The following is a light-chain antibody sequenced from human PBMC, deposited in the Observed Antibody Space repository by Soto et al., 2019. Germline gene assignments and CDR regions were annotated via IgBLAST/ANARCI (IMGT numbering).Light chain of an antibody. CDR1: QSIRRS. CDR2: AES. J-gene: IGKJ5*01. V-gene: IGKV1-39*01. Sequence: DIQMTQSPSSLSASVADRVTITCRASQSIRRSLNWYQQKPGKAPNLLIYAESSLQTGVPSRFTDSGSGKEYTLPLRNLQPEYFAVYYYQHTCSRARTFGQGTPLDIK. CDR3: QHTCSRART.